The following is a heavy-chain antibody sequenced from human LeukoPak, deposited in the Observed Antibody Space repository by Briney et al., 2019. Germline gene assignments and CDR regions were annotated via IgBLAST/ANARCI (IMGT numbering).Heavy chain of an antibody. CDR2: IYYSGST. J-gene: IGHJ6*02. CDR1: GXSISSGGYY. Sequence: PSETLSLTCTVSGXSISSGGYYWSWIRQHPGRGLEWIGYIYYSGSTYYNPSLKSRVTISVDTSKNQFSLKLSSVTAADTAVYYCARSPITMVREYGMDVWGQGTTVTVSS. V-gene: IGHV4-31*03. D-gene: IGHD3-10*01. CDR3: ARSPITMVREYGMDV.